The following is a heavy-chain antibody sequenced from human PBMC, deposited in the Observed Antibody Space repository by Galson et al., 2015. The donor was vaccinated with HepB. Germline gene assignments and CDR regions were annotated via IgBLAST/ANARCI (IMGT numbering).Heavy chain of an antibody. Sequence: ETLSLTCTVSGGSVSSGSYYWSWIRQPPGKGLEWIGYIYYSGSTNYNPSLKSRVTISVDTSKNQFSLKLSSVTAADTAVYYCARDRGVYYDSSGCFDYWGQGTLVTVSS. CDR3: ARDRGVYYDSSGCFDY. V-gene: IGHV4-61*01. CDR2: IYYSGST. CDR1: GGSVSSGSYY. J-gene: IGHJ4*02. D-gene: IGHD3-22*01.